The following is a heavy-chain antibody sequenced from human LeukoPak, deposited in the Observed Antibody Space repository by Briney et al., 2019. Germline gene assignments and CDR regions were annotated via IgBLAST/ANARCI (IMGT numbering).Heavy chain of an antibody. CDR3: ARDFHGFGSSWQIYYYYYYMDV. Sequence: SETLSLTCTVSGGSISSYYWSWIRQPPGKGLKWIGYIYYSGSTSYSPSLRSRVTISVDTSKNQFSLKLSSVTAADTAVYYCARDFHGFGSSWQIYYYYYYMDVWGKGTTVTVSS. CDR1: GGSISSYY. V-gene: IGHV4-59*01. J-gene: IGHJ6*03. CDR2: IYYSGST. D-gene: IGHD6-13*01.